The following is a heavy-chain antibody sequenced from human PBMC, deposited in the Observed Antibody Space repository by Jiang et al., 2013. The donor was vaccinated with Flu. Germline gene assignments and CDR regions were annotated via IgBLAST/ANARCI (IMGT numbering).Heavy chain of an antibody. CDR1: GGSFSGYY. CDR2: INHSGST. Sequence: LLKPSETLSLTCAVYGGSFSGYYWSWIRQPPGKGLEWIGEINHSGSTNYNPSLKSRVTISVDTSKNQFSLKLSSVTAADTAVYYCARGRGRWLPNYWYFDLWGRGTLVTVSS. D-gene: IGHD5-24*01. J-gene: IGHJ2*01. CDR3: ARGRGRWLPNYWYFDL. V-gene: IGHV4-34*01.